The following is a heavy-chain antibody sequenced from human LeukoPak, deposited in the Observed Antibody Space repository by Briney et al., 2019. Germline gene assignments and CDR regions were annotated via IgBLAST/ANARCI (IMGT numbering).Heavy chain of an antibody. CDR3: ARGNRKRSYYYYMDV. Sequence: MNPNSGNTGYAQKFQGRVTITRNTSISTAYMELSSLRSEDTAVYYCARGNRKRSYYYYMDVWGKGTTVTVSS. D-gene: IGHD1/OR15-1a*01. V-gene: IGHV1-8*03. J-gene: IGHJ6*03. CDR2: MNPNSGNT.